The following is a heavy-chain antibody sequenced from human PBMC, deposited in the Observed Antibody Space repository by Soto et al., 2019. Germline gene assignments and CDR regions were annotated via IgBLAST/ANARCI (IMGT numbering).Heavy chain of an antibody. Sequence: EVQLVESGGGLVKPGGSLRLSCAASGFTFSSYSMNWVRQAPGKGLEWVSSISSSSSYIYYADSVKGRFTISRDNAKNSLYLQMNSRSAEDTAVYYCARDYDYGDDVIYYYYYGMDVWGQGTTVTVSS. CDR3: ARDYDYGDDVIYYYYYGMDV. CDR2: ISSSSSYI. V-gene: IGHV3-21*01. D-gene: IGHD4-17*01. J-gene: IGHJ6*02. CDR1: GFTFSSYS.